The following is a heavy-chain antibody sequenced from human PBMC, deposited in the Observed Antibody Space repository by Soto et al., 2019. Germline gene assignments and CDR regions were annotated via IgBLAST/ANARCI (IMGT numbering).Heavy chain of an antibody. V-gene: IGHV3-30*18. J-gene: IGHJ4*02. D-gene: IGHD6-13*01. CDR2: ISYDGSNK. CDR3: AKDRYSSSWYSFCDY. CDR1: GFTFSSYG. Sequence: HPGGSLRLSCASSGFTFSSYGMHWVRQAPGKGLEWVAVISYDGSNKYYADSVKGRFTISRDNSKNTLYLQMNSLRAEDTAVYYCAKDRYSSSWYSFCDYWGQGTLVTVSS.